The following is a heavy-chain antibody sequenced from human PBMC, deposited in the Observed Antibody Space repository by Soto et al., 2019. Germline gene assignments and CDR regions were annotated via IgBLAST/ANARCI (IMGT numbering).Heavy chain of an antibody. CDR1: GYAFSSIG. D-gene: IGHD3-10*01. CDR2: ISPHKGDT. V-gene: IGHV1-18*01. CDR3: TRGPRPTSIGTGAF. Sequence: ASVPVSCENSGYAFSSIGISWVRQAPGQGLEWMGWISPHKGDTYYAQRLQGRVTMTTDTSTSTAYMELRGLRADDTAVYYCTRGPRPTSIGTGAFWGQGNLVTVSA. J-gene: IGHJ4*02.